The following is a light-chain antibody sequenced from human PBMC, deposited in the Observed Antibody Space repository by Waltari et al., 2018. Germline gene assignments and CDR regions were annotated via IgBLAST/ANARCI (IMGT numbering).Light chain of an antibody. J-gene: IGKJ1*01. CDR2: GAS. CDR3: QHHVRLPAT. Sequence: IVLTQSPGTMSLSPGERATLSCRASQSVCKYLAWYQQKPGQAPRLLIYGASSRAAGIPDRFSGSGSGADFSLTISRLEPEDVAVYYCQHHVRLPATFGQGTKVE. CDR1: QSVCKY. V-gene: IGKV3-20*01.